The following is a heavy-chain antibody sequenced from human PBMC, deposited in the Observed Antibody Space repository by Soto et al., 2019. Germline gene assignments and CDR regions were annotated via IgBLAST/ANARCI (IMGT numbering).Heavy chain of an antibody. D-gene: IGHD1-26*01. J-gene: IGHJ5*02. V-gene: IGHV4-31*03. CDR3: ATQEVGGSYVYTFDP. Sequence: SETLSLTCTVSGGSVDSGGYYWNWIRQYPGKGLEWLGYIYYRGSTYYNPSLKSRVTISVDTSKNQFSLKLSSVTAADTAVYYCATQEVGGSYVYTFDPWGQGTLVTVSS. CDR1: GGSVDSGGYY. CDR2: IYYRGST.